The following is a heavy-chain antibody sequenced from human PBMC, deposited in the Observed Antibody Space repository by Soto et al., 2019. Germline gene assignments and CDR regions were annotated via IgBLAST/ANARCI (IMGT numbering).Heavy chain of an antibody. D-gene: IGHD6-6*01. CDR2: ISGSGGST. Sequence: PTGCLRHSCAASRFTFSSYAMSWVRQAPGKGLEWVSAISGSGGSTYYADSVKGRFTISRDNSKNTLYLQMNSLRAEDTAVYYCAKDLLPTLYSSSPLGYWGQGTLVTVAS. V-gene: IGHV3-23*01. J-gene: IGHJ4*02. CDR1: RFTFSSYA. CDR3: AKDLLPTLYSSSPLGY.